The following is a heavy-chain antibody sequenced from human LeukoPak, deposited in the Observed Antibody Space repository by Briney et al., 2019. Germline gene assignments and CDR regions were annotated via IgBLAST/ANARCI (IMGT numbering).Heavy chain of an antibody. V-gene: IGHV3-30*18. J-gene: IGHJ4*02. CDR3: AKPSRDGGYFDY. CDR2: ISGDGSKK. CDR1: GFTFSSYG. Sequence: PGGSLRLSCAASGFTFSSYGMHWVRQAPGKVLEWVAVISGDGSKKFYADSVKGRFTISRDNSKKMLSLQMNSLRVEDTAVYYCAKPSRDGGYFDYWGQGTLVTVSS. D-gene: IGHD3-10*01.